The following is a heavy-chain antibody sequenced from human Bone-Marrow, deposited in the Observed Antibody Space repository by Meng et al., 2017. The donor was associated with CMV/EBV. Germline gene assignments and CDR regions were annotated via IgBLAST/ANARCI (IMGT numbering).Heavy chain of an antibody. V-gene: IGHV3-21*01. CDR2: ISSSSSYI. J-gene: IGHJ4*02. CDR3: ARDGEGYGDYDLDY. CDR1: GFTFSSYS. Sequence: GESLKISCAASGFTFSSYSMNWVRQAQGKGLEWVSSISSSSSYIYYADSVKGRFTISRDNAKNSLYLQMNSLRAEDTAVYYWARDGEGYGDYDLDYWGQGTLVTVSS. D-gene: IGHD4-17*01.